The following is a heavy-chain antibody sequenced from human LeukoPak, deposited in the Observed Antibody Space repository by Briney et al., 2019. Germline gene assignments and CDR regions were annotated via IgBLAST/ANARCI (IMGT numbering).Heavy chain of an antibody. J-gene: IGHJ4*02. D-gene: IGHD3-3*01. CDR3: AREAEQLPYYDFWSGYYTGPIDY. CDR2: ISAYNGNT. CDR1: GYTFTSYG. V-gene: IGHV1-18*01. Sequence: ASVKVSCKASGYTFTSYGISWVRQAPGQGLEWMGWISAYNGNTNYAQKLQGRVTMTTDTSTSTAYMELRSLRSDDTAVYYCAREAEQLPYYDFWSGYYTGPIDYWGQGILVTVSS.